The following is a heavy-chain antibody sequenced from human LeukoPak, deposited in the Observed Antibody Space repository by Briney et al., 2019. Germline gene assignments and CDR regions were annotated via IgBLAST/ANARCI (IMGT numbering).Heavy chain of an antibody. D-gene: IGHD1-1*01. CDR3: AKDKGLQLEYYFDS. CDR1: EFSFDDYA. Sequence: PGGSLRLSCAASEFSFDDYAMHWVRHAPGKGLEWVSGISWNSGTIDYADSVKGRFTISRDNAKNSLYLQMNSLRPEDMAFYYCAKDKGLQLEYYFDSWGQGTPVTVSS. J-gene: IGHJ4*02. CDR2: ISWNSGTI. V-gene: IGHV3-9*03.